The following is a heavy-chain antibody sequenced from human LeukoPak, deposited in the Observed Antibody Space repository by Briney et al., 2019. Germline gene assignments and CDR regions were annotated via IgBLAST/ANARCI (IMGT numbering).Heavy chain of an antibody. Sequence: PSETLSLTCTVSGGSISGYYWSWIRQPPGKGLEWIGEINHSGSTNYNPSLKSRVTISVDTSKNQFSLKLSSVTAADTAVYYCARALVRGVIPKGWYNWFDPWGQGTLVTVSS. CDR1: GGSISGYY. J-gene: IGHJ5*02. V-gene: IGHV4-34*01. CDR3: ARALVRGVIPKGWYNWFDP. D-gene: IGHD3-10*01. CDR2: INHSGST.